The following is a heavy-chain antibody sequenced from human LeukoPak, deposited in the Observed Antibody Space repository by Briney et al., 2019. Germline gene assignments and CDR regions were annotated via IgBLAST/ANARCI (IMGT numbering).Heavy chain of an antibody. CDR2: MCGSGGST. CDR1: GFTFSSYA. J-gene: IGHJ5*02. Sequence: GGSLRLSCAASGFTFSSYAMSWVRQAPGKGLEWVSAMCGSGGSTYYADSVKGRFTISRDNSKNTLYLQMNSLRAEDTAVYYCAKDADYGDYVAYTNWFDPWGQGTLVTVSS. D-gene: IGHD4-17*01. V-gene: IGHV3-23*01. CDR3: AKDADYGDYVAYTNWFDP.